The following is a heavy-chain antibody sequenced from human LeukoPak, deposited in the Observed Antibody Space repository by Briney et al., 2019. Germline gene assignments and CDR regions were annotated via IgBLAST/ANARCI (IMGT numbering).Heavy chain of an antibody. J-gene: IGHJ4*02. CDR1: GYTFTSYD. CDR2: MNPNSGNT. CDR3: ARGVRAARPKYYFDY. V-gene: IGHV1-8*03. Sequence: VASVKVSCKASGYTFTSYDINWVRQATGQGLEWMGWMNPNSGNTGYAQKFQGRVTITRNTSISTAYMELSSLRSEDTAVYYCARGVRAARPKYYFDYWGQGTLVTVSS. D-gene: IGHD6-6*01.